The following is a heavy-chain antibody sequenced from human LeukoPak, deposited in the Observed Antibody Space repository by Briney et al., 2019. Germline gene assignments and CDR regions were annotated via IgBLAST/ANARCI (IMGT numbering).Heavy chain of an antibody. CDR3: ERPDYGGNSGGALVI. V-gene: IGHV5-51*01. Sequence: GESLKISSLGSGYSFTTDWIGWGGQMPGKGLEWMGIIYPGDSDTRYSPSFQGQVTISADKSISTAYLQWSSLKASDTAMYYCERPDYGGNSGGALVISRQGTMVTVSS. CDR2: IYPGDSDT. CDR1: GYSFTTDW. D-gene: IGHD4-23*01. J-gene: IGHJ3*02.